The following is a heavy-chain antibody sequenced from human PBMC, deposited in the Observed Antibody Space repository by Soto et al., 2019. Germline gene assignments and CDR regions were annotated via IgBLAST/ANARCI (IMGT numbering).Heavy chain of an antibody. V-gene: IGHV4-61*01. CDR1: GEAVGSGQSY. CDR3: ARGRADSAGSRLGRRMDV. CDR2: IFVIGAT. Sequence: QVQLQESGPGLVKPSETLSLICFVSGEAVGSGQSYWNWIRQAPGKGLEWIGHIFVIGATKYSESRKRRVAMSVDTCKSQISLNLTSVTAADSATYFCARGRADSAGSRLGRRMDVWGQGTTVTVAS. J-gene: IGHJ6*02. D-gene: IGHD3-10*01.